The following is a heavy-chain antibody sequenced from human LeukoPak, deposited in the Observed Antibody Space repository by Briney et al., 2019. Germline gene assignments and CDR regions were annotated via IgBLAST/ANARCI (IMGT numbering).Heavy chain of an antibody. J-gene: IGHJ4*02. CDR2: IYPRDGST. CDR1: GYSFTSNY. V-gene: IGHV1-46*01. CDR3: ARDQEAFDY. Sequence: GASVKVSCKASGYSFTSNYIHWVRPAPGQGLEWMGMIYPRDGSTSYAQKFQGRVTVTRDTPTSTVHMELSGLRSEDTAVYYCARDQEAFDYWGQGTLVTVSS.